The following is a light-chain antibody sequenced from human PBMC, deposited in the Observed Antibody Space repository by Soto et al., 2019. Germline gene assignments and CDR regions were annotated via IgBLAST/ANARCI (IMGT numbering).Light chain of an antibody. CDR3: ISYTSSSTWV. Sequence: QSALTQPASVSGSPGQSITISCTGTSSDVGSYDYVSWYQQHPGKAPKVMIYDVTNRPSGVSNRFSGSKSGNTASLTISGLQAEDEADYYCISYTSSSTWVFGGGTKVTVL. J-gene: IGLJ3*02. V-gene: IGLV2-14*01. CDR2: DVT. CDR1: SSDVGSYDY.